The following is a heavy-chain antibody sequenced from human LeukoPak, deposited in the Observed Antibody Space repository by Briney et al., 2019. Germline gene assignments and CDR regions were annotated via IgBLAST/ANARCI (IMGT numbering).Heavy chain of an antibody. CDR3: ARDLGDGYNDY. CDR1: GYTFTSYY. Sequence: ATVKVSCKASGYTFTSYYMHWVRQAPGQGLEWMGLINPSGSSTSYAQKFQGRVTMTRDMSTSTDYMELSSLRSEDTAVYYCARDLGDGYNDYWGQGTLVTVSS. D-gene: IGHD5-24*01. CDR2: INPSGSST. V-gene: IGHV1-46*01. J-gene: IGHJ4*02.